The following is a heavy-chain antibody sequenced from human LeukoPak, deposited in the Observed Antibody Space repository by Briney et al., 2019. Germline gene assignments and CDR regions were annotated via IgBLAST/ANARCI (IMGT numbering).Heavy chain of an antibody. Sequence: PSQTLSLTCTVSGGSISSGSYYWSWIRQPAGKGLEWIGRIYTSGSTNYNPSLKSRVTISVDTSKNQFSLKLSSVTAADTAVYYCARNYGVDWYFDLWGRGTLVTVSS. V-gene: IGHV4-61*02. D-gene: IGHD3-16*01. J-gene: IGHJ2*01. CDR1: GGSISSGSYY. CDR2: IYTSGST. CDR3: ARNYGVDWYFDL.